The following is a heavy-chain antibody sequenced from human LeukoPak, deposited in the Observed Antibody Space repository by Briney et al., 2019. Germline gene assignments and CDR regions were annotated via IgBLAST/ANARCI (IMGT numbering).Heavy chain of an antibody. J-gene: IGHJ5*02. CDR1: GYSFTSYW. CDR2: IYPGDSRI. Sequence: GESLKISCQGFGYSFTSYWIGWVRQLPGKGMEWMGVIYPGDSRIRYNPSFQGQVTISVDKSTSTAYLQWVSLKASDTDMYYCACRDLTSTWSFPWGQGTLVTVSS. CDR3: ACRDLTSTWSFP. D-gene: IGHD6-13*01. V-gene: IGHV5-51*01.